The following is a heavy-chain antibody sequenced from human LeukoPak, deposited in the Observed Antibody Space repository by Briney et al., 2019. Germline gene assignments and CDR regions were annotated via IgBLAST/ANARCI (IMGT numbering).Heavy chain of an antibody. V-gene: IGHV1-2*02. CDR2: INPNSGGT. Sequence: ASVKVSCKASGYTFTGYYMHWVRQAPGQGLEWMGWINPNSGGTNYAQKFQGRVTMTRDTSISTAYMELSRLRSDDTAVYYCASRGIVGATSSLDPFDYWGQGTLVTVSS. D-gene: IGHD1-26*01. J-gene: IGHJ4*02. CDR1: GYTFTGYY. CDR3: ASRGIVGATSSLDPFDY.